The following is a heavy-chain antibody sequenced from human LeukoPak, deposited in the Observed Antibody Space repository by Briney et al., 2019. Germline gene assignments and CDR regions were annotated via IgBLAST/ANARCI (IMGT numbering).Heavy chain of an antibody. D-gene: IGHD3-9*01. V-gene: IGHV3-23*01. CDR2: ISSAGDVT. J-gene: IGHJ4*02. Sequence: GASLRLSCSASGFTFSGHAMSWVRQAPGKGLEWVSTISSAGDVTYHADSVTGRFAIFRDNSKNALYLQMATLRVEDTAIYYCATDYTTGYFPFWGPGTLVTVSS. CDR3: ATDYTTGYFPF. CDR1: GFTFSGHA.